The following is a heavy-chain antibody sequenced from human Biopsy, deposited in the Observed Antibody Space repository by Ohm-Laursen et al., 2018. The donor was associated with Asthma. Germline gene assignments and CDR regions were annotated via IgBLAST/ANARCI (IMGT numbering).Heavy chain of an antibody. J-gene: IGHJ4*01. CDR3: AKSADYYDSTDYLDF. CDR1: GFSFDDCA. V-gene: IGHV3-9*01. Sequence: SLRLSCAACGFSFDDCAMHWVRQAPGKGLEWVSSISWNSGNIDYAVSVKGRFTISRDNAKNSLYLQMQSLRPEDTAFYYCAKSADYYDSTDYLDFWGRGTLVTVSS. D-gene: IGHD3-22*01. CDR2: ISWNSGNI.